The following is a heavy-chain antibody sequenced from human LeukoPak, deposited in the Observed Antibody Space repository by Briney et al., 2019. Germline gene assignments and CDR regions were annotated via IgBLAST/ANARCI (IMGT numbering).Heavy chain of an antibody. CDR2: ISYDGSNK. D-gene: IGHD5-18*01. V-gene: IGHV3-30*18. CDR1: GFTFSSYG. J-gene: IGHJ4*02. Sequence: GRSLRLSCAASGFTFSSYGMHWVRQAPGKGLEWVAVISYDGSNKYYADSVKGRFTISRDNSKNTLYLQMNSLRAEDTAVYYCAKVKGYSYGSFDYWGQGTLVTVSS. CDR3: AKVKGYSYGSFDY.